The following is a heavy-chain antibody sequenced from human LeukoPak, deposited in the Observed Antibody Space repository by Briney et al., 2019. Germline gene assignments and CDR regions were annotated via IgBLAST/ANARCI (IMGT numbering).Heavy chain of an antibody. Sequence: GGSLRLSYAASGFTVSAHFMSWVRQAPGKGLEWVSVIYSGGDTYYADSVKGRFTISRDNSKNTLYLQMNSLRAEDTAVYYCARSTSAWHDFWGQGTLVTVS. CDR3: ARSTSAWHDF. D-gene: IGHD6-19*01. V-gene: IGHV3-53*01. J-gene: IGHJ4*02. CDR2: IYSGGDT. CDR1: GFTVSAHF.